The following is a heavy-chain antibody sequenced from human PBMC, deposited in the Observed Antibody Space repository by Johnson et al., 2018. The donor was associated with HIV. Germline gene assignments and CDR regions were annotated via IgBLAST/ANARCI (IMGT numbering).Heavy chain of an antibody. CDR3: ARGGTWGIVGARGALDF. CDR1: GFTFSSYA. V-gene: IGHV3-30*04. J-gene: IGHJ3*01. CDR2: ISYDGSNK. Sequence: QEQLVESGGGVVQPGRSLRLSCAASGFTFSSYAMHWVRQAPGKGLEWVAVISYDGSNKYYADSVKGRFTISRDNSKNTRYLQMNSLRAADTAGYSCARGGTWGIVGARGALDFGGQGKMVTVSS. D-gene: IGHD1-26*01.